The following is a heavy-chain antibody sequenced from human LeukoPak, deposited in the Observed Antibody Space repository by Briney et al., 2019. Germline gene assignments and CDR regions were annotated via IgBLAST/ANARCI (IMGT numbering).Heavy chain of an antibody. D-gene: IGHD5-18*01. V-gene: IGHV4-31*03. J-gene: IGHJ6*02. Sequence: SETLSLTCTVSGGSISSGGYYWSWIRQHPGKGLEWIGYIYYSGSTYYNPSLKSRVTISVDTSKNQFSLKLSSVTAADTAVYYCAREVIQLWSSGFYYYGMDVWGQGTTVTVSS. CDR3: AREVIQLWSSGFYYYGMDV. CDR1: GGSISSGGYY. CDR2: IYYSGST.